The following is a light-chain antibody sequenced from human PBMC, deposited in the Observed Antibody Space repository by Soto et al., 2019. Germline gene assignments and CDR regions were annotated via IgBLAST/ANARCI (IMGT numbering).Light chain of an antibody. CDR2: EVT. CDR1: SSDVGGYDY. CDR3: SSYSNSSTPYL. J-gene: IGLJ1*01. V-gene: IGLV2-14*01. Sequence: QSVLAQPATVSGSPGQSITISCTGTSSDVGGYDYVSWYQQHPGKAPKVLIYEVTNRPSGISNRFSGSKSGNTASLTISGLQVEDEADYYCSSYSNSSTPYLFGTGTKFTVL.